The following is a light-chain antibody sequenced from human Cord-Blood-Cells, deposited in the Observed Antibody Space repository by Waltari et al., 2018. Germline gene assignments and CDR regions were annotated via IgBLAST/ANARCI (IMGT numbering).Light chain of an antibody. J-gene: IGLJ3*02. CDR1: SSYVGGYNY. CDR2: DVS. CDR3: SSYTSSSRV. Sequence: QSALTQPRSVSGSPGQSVTISCTGTSSYVGGYNYVSWYQQPPGKAPKLMIYDVSKRPSGVPDRFSGSKSGNTASLTISGLQAEDEADYYCSSYTSSSRVFGGGTKLTVL. V-gene: IGLV2-11*01.